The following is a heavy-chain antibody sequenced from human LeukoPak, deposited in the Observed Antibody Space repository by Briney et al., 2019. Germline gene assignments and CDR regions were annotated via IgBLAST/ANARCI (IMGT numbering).Heavy chain of an antibody. CDR1: GFTFSSCS. D-gene: IGHD6-13*01. V-gene: IGHV3-48*02. CDR2: ISSSSSTI. Sequence: GGSLRLSCAASGFTFSSCSMNWVRQAPGKGLEWVSYISSSSSTIYYADSVKGRFTISRDNAKNSLYLQMNSLRDEDTAVYYCAREGSSSSWYSIYYYYYGMDVWGQGTTVTVSS. CDR3: AREGSSSSWYSIYYYYYGMDV. J-gene: IGHJ6*02.